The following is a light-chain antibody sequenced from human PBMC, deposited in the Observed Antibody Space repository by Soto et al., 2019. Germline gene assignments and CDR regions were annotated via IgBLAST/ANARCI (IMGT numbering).Light chain of an antibody. V-gene: IGKV3-20*01. Sequence: EFVLTHSPGTLSLSPGEGAALSGSASQTVRNNYLAWYQQKPGQAPRLLIYDASSRATGIPDRFSGGGSGTDFTLTISRLEPEDFAVYYCHQYGSSPATFGQGNKVDIK. CDR1: QTVRNNY. CDR3: HQYGSSPAT. CDR2: DAS. J-gene: IGKJ1*01.